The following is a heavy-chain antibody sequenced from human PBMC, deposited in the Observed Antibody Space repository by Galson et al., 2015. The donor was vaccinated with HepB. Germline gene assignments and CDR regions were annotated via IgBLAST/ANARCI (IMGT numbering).Heavy chain of an antibody. CDR3: AHTPKPTVDNWFDP. J-gene: IGHJ5*02. CDR1: GFSLSTSGVG. D-gene: IGHD4-11*01. V-gene: IGHV2-5*02. Sequence: PALVKPTQTLTLTCTFSGFSLSTSGVGVGWIRQPPGKALEWLALIYWDDDKRYSPSLQSRLTITKDTSKNQVVLTMTSMDPVDTATYYCAHTPKPTVDNWFDPWGQGTLVTVSS. CDR2: IYWDDDK.